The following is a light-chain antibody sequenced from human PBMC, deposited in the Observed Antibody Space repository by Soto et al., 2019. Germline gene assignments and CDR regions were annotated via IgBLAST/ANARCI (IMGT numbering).Light chain of an antibody. J-gene: IGKJ3*01. CDR1: QSVSSSY. CDR3: QQYGSSPFT. Sequence: EIELTQSPGTLSLSPGERATLSRRASQSVSSSYLAWYQQKPGQAPRLLIYGASSRATGIPDRFSGSGSGTDFTLTISRLEPEDFAVYYCQQYGSSPFTFGPRT. CDR2: GAS. V-gene: IGKV3-20*01.